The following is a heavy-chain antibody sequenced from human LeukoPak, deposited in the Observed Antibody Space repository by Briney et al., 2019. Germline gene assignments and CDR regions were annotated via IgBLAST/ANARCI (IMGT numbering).Heavy chain of an antibody. D-gene: IGHD3-16*02. J-gene: IGHJ4*02. CDR1: GFTFSSYW. V-gene: IGHV3-7*01. Sequence: PGGSLRLSCAASGFTFSSYWMSWVRQAPGKGLEWVANIKQDGSEKYYVDSVKGRFTISRDNAKNSLYLQMNSLRAEDTAVYYCARSGIMITFGGVIDWGQGTLVTVSS. CDR2: IKQDGSEK. CDR3: ARSGIMITFGGVID.